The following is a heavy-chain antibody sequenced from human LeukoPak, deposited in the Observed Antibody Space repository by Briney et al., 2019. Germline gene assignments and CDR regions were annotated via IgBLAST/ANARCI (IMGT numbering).Heavy chain of an antibody. CDR2: INSDGSSR. V-gene: IGHV3-74*03. D-gene: IGHD6-13*01. Sequence: GGSLRLSCAASGVTFSNYCMHWVRQAPGKGLVWVSRINSDGSSRTNENPAKGRFTISRDNAKNSLYLQMNSLRAEDTAVYYCARVAAESTAFDYWGQGTLVTVSS. CDR3: ARVAAESTAFDY. CDR1: GVTFSNYC. J-gene: IGHJ4*02.